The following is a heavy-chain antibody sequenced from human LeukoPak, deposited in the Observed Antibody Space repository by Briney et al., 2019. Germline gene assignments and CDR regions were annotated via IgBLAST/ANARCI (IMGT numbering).Heavy chain of an antibody. CDR1: GFTFSSYE. J-gene: IGHJ3*02. D-gene: IGHD3-3*01. V-gene: IGHV3-48*03. CDR2: ISSSGSTI. CDR3: ARDIGDFRSVPDAFDI. Sequence: PGGSLRLSCAVSGFTFSSYEMNWVRQAPGKGLEWVSYISSSGSTIYYADSVKGRFTISRDNAKNSLYLQMNSLRAEDTAVYYCARDIGDFRSVPDAFDIWGQGTMVTVSS.